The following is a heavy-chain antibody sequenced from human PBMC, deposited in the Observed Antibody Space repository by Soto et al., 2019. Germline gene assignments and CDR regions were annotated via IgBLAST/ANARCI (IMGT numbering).Heavy chain of an antibody. CDR1: GFTFSSYG. D-gene: IGHD3-10*01. CDR2: ISYDGSNK. CDR3: AKDGYPWSGELSDYYGMDV. J-gene: IGHJ6*02. V-gene: IGHV3-30*18. Sequence: SLRLSCAASGFTFSSYGMHWVRQAPGKGLEWVAVISYDGSNKYYADSVKGRFTISRDNSKNTLYLQMNSLRAEDTAVYYCAKDGYPWSGELSDYYGMDVWGQGTTVTVSS.